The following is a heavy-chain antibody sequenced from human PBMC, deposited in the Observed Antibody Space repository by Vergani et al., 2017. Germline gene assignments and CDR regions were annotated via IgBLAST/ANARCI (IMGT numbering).Heavy chain of an antibody. D-gene: IGHD6-19*01. CDR3: ARHSTVEWLVKLGWIDP. Sequence: QMQLQESGPGLVKASETLSLTCTVPGASIRSSNYYWGWIRQPPGKGLEWFASIYYSGSTYYNPSLKSRVTISVDTSKNQFSLKLSSVTAADAAVYFCARHSTVEWLVKLGWIDPWGQGILVTVSS. CDR2: IYYSGST. J-gene: IGHJ5*02. CDR1: GASIRSSNYY. V-gene: IGHV4-39*01.